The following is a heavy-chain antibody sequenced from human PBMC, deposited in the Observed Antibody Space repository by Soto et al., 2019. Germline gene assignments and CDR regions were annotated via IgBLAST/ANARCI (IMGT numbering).Heavy chain of an antibody. CDR2: INHSGST. J-gene: IGHJ4*02. CDR1: GGSFSGYY. V-gene: IGHV4-34*01. D-gene: IGHD4-4*01. Sequence: PSETLSLTCAVYGGSFSGYYWSWIRQPPGKGLEWIGEINHSGSTNYNPSLKSRVTISVDTSKNQFSLKLSSVTAADTAVYYCARASDYSKALDYWGQGTLVTVSS. CDR3: ARASDYSKALDY.